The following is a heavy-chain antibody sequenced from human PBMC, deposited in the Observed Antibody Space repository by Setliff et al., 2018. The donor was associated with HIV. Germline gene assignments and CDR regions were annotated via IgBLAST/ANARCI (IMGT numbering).Heavy chain of an antibody. CDR3: ARSNDILTGYFPGY. J-gene: IGHJ4*02. V-gene: IGHV4-4*09. D-gene: IGHD3-9*01. CDR2: IYTSGST. CDR1: GGSISSYY. Sequence: LSLTCTVSGGSISSYYWSWIRQPPGKGLEWIGYIYTSGSTNYNPSLKSRVTISVDTSKNQFSLKLSSVTAADTAVYYCARSNDILTGYFPGYWGQGTLVTVSS.